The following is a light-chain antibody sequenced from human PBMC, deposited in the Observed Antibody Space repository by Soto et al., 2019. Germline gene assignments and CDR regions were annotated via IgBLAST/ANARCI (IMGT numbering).Light chain of an antibody. Sequence: EIVSTQSPGTLSMSPGERATLSCRASQSVSSRSLAWYQQKPGQPPRLLIYDASKRATGIPPRFSGSGSTTDFTLTISSLEPEDFAVYYCHQRGNGPPWTFGQGTKVAIK. CDR3: HQRGNGPPWT. CDR2: DAS. V-gene: IGKV3-11*01. J-gene: IGKJ1*01. CDR1: QSVSSRS.